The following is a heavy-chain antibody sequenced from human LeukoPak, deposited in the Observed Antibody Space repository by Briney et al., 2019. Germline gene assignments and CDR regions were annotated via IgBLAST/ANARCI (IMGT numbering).Heavy chain of an antibody. J-gene: IGHJ4*02. CDR3: ARGGYSRPIFDY. CDR2: VNPSGGIT. CDR1: GYIFTSYQ. Sequence: ASVKVSCKASGYIFTSYQMHWVRQAPGQGLELMGAVNPSGGITTYAQKFQGRVTMTRDTSTSTVYMELSGLRSEDTAVYYCARGGYSRPIFDYWGQGTLVTVSS. D-gene: IGHD5-24*01. V-gene: IGHV1-46*01.